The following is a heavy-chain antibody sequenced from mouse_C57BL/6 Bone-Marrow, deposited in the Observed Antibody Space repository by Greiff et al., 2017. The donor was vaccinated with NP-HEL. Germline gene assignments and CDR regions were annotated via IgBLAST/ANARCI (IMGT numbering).Heavy chain of an antibody. J-gene: IGHJ3*01. CDR1: GFTFSSYA. D-gene: IGHD2-4*01. Sequence: EVKLVESGGGLVKPGGSLKLSCAASGFTFSSYAMSWVRQTPEKRLEWVATISDGGSYTYYPDNVKGRFTISRDNAKNNLYLQMSHLKSEDTAMYYCARDYDYDPSWFAYWGQGTLVTVSA. V-gene: IGHV5-4*03. CDR3: ARDYDYDPSWFAY. CDR2: ISDGGSYT.